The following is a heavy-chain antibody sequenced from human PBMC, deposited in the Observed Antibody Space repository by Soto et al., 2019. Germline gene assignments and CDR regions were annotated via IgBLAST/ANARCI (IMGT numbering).Heavy chain of an antibody. CDR1: GFTFDDYA. V-gene: IGHV3-9*01. Sequence: EVQLVESGGGLVQPGRSLRLSCAASGFTFDDYAMHWVRQAPGKGLEWVSGISWNSGSIGYADSVKGRFTISRDNAKNSLYLQMNSLRAEDTALYYCAKDKYSGYDETTLDYWGRGTLVTVSS. J-gene: IGHJ4*02. CDR2: ISWNSGSI. CDR3: AKDKYSGYDETTLDY. D-gene: IGHD5-12*01.